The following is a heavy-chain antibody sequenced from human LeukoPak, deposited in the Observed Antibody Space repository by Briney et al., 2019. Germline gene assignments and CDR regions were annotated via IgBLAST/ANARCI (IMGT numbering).Heavy chain of an antibody. CDR3: AKAVAGYYYMDA. V-gene: IGHV3-23*01. Sequence: GGSLRLSCVVSGFTFSSYAMSWVRQAPGKGLEWVASIINSGESKFYGASVKGRGTVSRDNSKNTLYLELNSLTTGDTAVYYCAKAVAGYYYMDAWGKGTAVIVSS. CDR1: GFTFSSYA. D-gene: IGHD3-10*01. CDR2: IINSGESK. J-gene: IGHJ6*03.